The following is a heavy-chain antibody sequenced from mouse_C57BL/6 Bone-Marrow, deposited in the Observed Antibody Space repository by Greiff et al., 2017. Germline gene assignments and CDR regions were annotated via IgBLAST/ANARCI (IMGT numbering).Heavy chain of an antibody. J-gene: IGHJ4*01. CDR2: IYPRSGNT. D-gene: IGHD1-1*01. CDR1: GYTFTSYG. CDR3: YYYYGSSYEAMDY. Sequence: QVHVKQSGAELARPGASVKLSCKASGYTFTSYGISWVKQRTGQGLEWIGEIYPRSGNTYYNEKFKGKATLTADKSSSTAYMELRSLTSEDSAVYFCYYYYGSSYEAMDYWGQGTSVTVSS. V-gene: IGHV1-81*01.